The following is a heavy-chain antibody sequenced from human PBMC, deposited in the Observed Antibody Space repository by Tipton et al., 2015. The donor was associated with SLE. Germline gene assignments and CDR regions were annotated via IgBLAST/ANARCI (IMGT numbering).Heavy chain of an antibody. CDR2: LYHSGDT. CDR3: VRINSGASRLFDY. V-gene: IGHV4-38-2*02. Sequence: TLSLTCTVSGDSLSSSYWGWIRQPPGQRLEYMASLYHSGDTYYNPSLKSRLTISMDTSKNQFSLRLNSVTAADTAVYYCVRINSGASRLFDYWGQGMLVAVSS. CDR1: GDSLSSSY. J-gene: IGHJ4*02. D-gene: IGHD1-26*01.